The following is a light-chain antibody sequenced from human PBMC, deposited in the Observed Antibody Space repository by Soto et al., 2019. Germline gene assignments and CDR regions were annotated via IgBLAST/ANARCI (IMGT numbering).Light chain of an antibody. CDR3: QHLPT. Sequence: DIQMTQSPSTLSASVGDRVTITCRASQSISSWLAWYQQKPGKAPKLLIYKASSLESGVPSRFSGSGSGTEFTLTISSLQPDDFATYYYQHLPTFGQGTKVEIK. V-gene: IGKV1-5*03. CDR2: KAS. CDR1: QSISSW. J-gene: IGKJ1*01.